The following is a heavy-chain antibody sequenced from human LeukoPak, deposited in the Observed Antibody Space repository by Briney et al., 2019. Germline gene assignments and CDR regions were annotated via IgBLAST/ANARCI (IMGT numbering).Heavy chain of an antibody. V-gene: IGHV3-7*04. CDR1: GFTFSSYC. Sequence: GGSLRLSCVGSGFTFSSYCMSWVRQAPGKGLEWVANIKDDGSEIYSVDSVKGRFTISRDNAKNSLYLQMSSLRAEDTAGYYFTRARIDYWGQGTLVTVSS. CDR3: TRARIDY. CDR2: IKDDGSEI. J-gene: IGHJ4*02. D-gene: IGHD1-14*01.